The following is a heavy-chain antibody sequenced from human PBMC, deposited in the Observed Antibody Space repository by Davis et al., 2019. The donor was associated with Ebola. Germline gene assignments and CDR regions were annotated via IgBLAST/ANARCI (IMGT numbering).Heavy chain of an antibody. Sequence: GGSLRLSCAASGFTFSSYAMHWVRQAPGKGLEWVAVISYDGSNKYYADSVKGRFTISRDNSKNTLYLQMNSLRAEDTAVYYCANSLRYFDWLLYEANDAFDIWGQGTMVTVSS. CDR3: ANSLRYFDWLLYEANDAFDI. J-gene: IGHJ3*02. V-gene: IGHV3-30*04. CDR2: ISYDGSNK. D-gene: IGHD3-9*01. CDR1: GFTFSSYA.